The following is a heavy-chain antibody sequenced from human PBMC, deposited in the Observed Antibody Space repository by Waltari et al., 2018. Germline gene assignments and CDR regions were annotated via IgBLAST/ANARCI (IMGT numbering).Heavy chain of an antibody. Sequence: QVQLQESGPGLVKPSETLSLTCTVSGGSISSHYWSWIRQPPEKALEWIGYIYYSGSTNYNPSLKSRVTISVDTSKNQFSLKLSSVTAADTAVYYCARDSLSDYYGSGSYYNAYFDYWGQGTLVTVSS. CDR1: GGSISSHY. CDR3: ARDSLSDYYGSGSYYNAYFDY. V-gene: IGHV4-59*11. D-gene: IGHD3-10*01. CDR2: IYYSGST. J-gene: IGHJ4*02.